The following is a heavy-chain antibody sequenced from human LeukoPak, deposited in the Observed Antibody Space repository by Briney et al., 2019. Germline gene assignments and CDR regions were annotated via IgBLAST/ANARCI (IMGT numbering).Heavy chain of an antibody. CDR1: GFTFSSYS. CDR2: ISSSSSYI. CDR3: ARGHGDYDAFDI. Sequence: RGSLRLSCAASGFTFSSYSMNWVRQAPGKGLEWVSSISSSSSYIYYADSVKGRFTISRDNAKNSLYLQMNSLRAEDTAVYYCARGHGDYDAFDIWGQGTMVTVSS. J-gene: IGHJ3*02. D-gene: IGHD4-17*01. V-gene: IGHV3-21*01.